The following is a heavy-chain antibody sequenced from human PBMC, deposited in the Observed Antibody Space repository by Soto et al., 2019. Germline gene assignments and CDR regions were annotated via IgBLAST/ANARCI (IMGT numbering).Heavy chain of an antibody. CDR3: VRDQELRGFDP. D-gene: IGHD1-26*01. Sequence: QLVESGGGLVKPGGSLRLSCTASGFIFSDFYMAWIRQAPGKGLEWVSYISSDGSATYKDSVKGRFTVSRDNAKDSLYLQMTSLSAEDTVVYYCVRDQELRGFDPWGQGNLVSVSS. CDR1: GFIFSDFY. J-gene: IGHJ5*02. CDR2: ISSDGSAT. V-gene: IGHV3-11*01.